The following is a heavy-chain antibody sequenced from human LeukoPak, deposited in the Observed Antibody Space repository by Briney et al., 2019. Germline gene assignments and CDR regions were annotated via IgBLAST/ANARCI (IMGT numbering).Heavy chain of an antibody. D-gene: IGHD3-10*01. CDR1: GFTVSSNY. Sequence: GGSLRLSCAASGFTVSSNYMSWVRQAPGKGLEWVSVIYSGDSTYYADSVKGRFTISRDNSKNTLNLQMNSLRAEDTAVYYCAGGYYYGYGGAFDIWGQGTMVTVSS. V-gene: IGHV3-53*01. CDR3: AGGYYYGYGGAFDI. CDR2: IYSGDST. J-gene: IGHJ3*02.